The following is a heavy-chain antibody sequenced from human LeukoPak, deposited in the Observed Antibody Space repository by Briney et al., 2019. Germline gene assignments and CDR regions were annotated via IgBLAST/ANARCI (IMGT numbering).Heavy chain of an antibody. CDR1: GGSISSSSYY. J-gene: IGHJ3*02. CDR2: IYYSGST. Sequence: PSETLSLTCTVSGGSISSSSYYWGWIRQPPGKGLEWIGSIYYSGSTYYNPSLKSRVTISVDTSKNQFSLKLSSVTAADTAVYYCARDPATYYDFWSGWQSLGAFDIWGQGTMVTVSS. CDR3: ARDPATYYDFWSGWQSLGAFDI. V-gene: IGHV4-39*07. D-gene: IGHD3-3*01.